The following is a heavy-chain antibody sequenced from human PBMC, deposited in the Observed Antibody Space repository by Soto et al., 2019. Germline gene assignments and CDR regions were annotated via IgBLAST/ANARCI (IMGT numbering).Heavy chain of an antibody. CDR3: VGSISGDPWFDP. CDR2: IFYSGST. J-gene: IGHJ5*02. CDR1: SGSISSYY. V-gene: IGHV4-59*01. Sequence: SETLSLTCTVSSGSISSYYWSWIRQPPGKGLEWIGYIFYSGSTNYNPSLKSRVTISIDTSKNQFSLKLRSVTAADTAVYYCVGSISGDPWFDPWGQGTLVTVSS. D-gene: IGHD2-21*01.